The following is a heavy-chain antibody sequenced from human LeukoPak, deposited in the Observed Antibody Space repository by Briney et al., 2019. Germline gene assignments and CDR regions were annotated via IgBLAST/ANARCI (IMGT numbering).Heavy chain of an antibody. V-gene: IGHV3-23*01. Sequence: PGGSLRLSCAASGFTFNSYAMSWVRQAPGKGLEWVSAISGSGGSTYYADSVKGRFTISRDNSKNTLYLQMNSLRAGDTAIYYCANEADYGGLYYFDYWGRGTLVTVSS. CDR1: GFTFNSYA. D-gene: IGHD4-23*01. J-gene: IGHJ4*02. CDR3: ANEADYGGLYYFDY. CDR2: ISGSGGST.